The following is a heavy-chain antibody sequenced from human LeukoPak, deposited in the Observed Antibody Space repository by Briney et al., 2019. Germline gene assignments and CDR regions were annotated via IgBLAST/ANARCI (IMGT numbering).Heavy chain of an antibody. V-gene: IGHV3-64*05. CDR2: ISSNGDGT. J-gene: IGHJ4*02. D-gene: IGHD3-16*01. Sequence: GGSLRLSCAASGFTFRGYSMHWVRQAPGKGLEYVSGISSNGDGTYYADSVKGRFTISRDNSKNTLHFQMSSLRVEDTAVYYCVKAQGGGTYDYWGQGTLVTVSS. CDR1: GFTFRGYS. CDR3: VKAQGGGTYDY.